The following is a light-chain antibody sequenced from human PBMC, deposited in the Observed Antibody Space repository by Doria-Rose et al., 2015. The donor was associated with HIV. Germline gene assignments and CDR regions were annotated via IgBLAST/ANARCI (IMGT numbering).Light chain of an antibody. Sequence: EIVMTQSPGTLSLSPGERAILSCRASQSFSSTYLAWYQQKPGQAPSILIYDGSTRATGIPDRFSASGPGTDFTLTINRLEPEDFALYYCHQYGTSWTFGQGTKVEI. CDR3: HQYGTSWT. CDR2: DGS. CDR1: QSFSSTY. V-gene: IGKV3-20*01. J-gene: IGKJ1*01.